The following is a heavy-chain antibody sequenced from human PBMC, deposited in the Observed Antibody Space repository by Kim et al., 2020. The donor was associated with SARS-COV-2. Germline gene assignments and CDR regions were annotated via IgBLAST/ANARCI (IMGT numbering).Heavy chain of an antibody. CDR2: INHSGST. CDR1: GGSFSGYY. V-gene: IGHV4-34*01. Sequence: SETLSLTCAVYGGSFSGYYWSWIRQPPGKGLEWIGEINHSGSTNYNPSLKSRVTISVDTSKNQFSLKLSSVTAADTAVYYCARGVGDPRSYRPNFDYWGQGTLVTVSS. CDR3: ARGVGDPRSYRPNFDY. J-gene: IGHJ4*02. D-gene: IGHD3-16*02.